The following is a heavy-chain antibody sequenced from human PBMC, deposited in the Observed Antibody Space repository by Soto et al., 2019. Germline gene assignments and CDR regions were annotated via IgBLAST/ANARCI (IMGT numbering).Heavy chain of an antibody. CDR3: AHRVLRTVFGLVTTTVIYFDC. CDR2: IYWADDT. V-gene: IGHV2-5*02. D-gene: IGHD3-3*01. Sequence: QITLNESGPTVVRPTESLTLTCRFSGFSLTTSGVGVGWIRQSPGKAPERLALIYWADDTRYSASLKSRLTITKDTSKNQVVLTVSDLDPTDTATYYCAHRVLRTVFGLVTTTVIYFDCWGPGTPVGVSS. CDR1: GFSLTTSGVG. J-gene: IGHJ4*02.